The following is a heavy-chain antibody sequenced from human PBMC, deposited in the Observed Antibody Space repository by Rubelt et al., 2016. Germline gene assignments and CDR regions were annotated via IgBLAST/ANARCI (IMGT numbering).Heavy chain of an antibody. CDR2: TYYTSKWYS. V-gene: IGHV6-1*01. J-gene: IGHJ5*02. CDR3: VRENRAVAVVWFDP. CDR1: GDSVSTNGVT. Sequence: QVQLQQSGPGLVKPSQTLSLTCAISGDSVSTNGVTWTWIRQSPSIGLEWLGRTYYTSKWYSDSAPSVHSRITINPDTAKNKVAQRLHCVTPEDKAVYYWVRENRAVAVVWFDPWGQGTLVTVSS. D-gene: IGHD6-19*01.